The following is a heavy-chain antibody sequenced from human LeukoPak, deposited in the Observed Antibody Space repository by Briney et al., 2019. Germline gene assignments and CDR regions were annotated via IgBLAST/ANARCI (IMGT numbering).Heavy chain of an antibody. CDR1: GFTFSSFG. J-gene: IGHJ4*02. CDR2: ISSSGSTM. Sequence: PGGSLRLSCAASGFTFSSFGMNWVRQAPGKGPEWISYISSSGSTMYYADSVKGRFTISRDNAKNSLYLQMNSLRAEDTAVYYCARDKKDNWNSLDYWGQGTLVTVSS. D-gene: IGHD1-7*01. V-gene: IGHV3-48*04. CDR3: ARDKKDNWNSLDY.